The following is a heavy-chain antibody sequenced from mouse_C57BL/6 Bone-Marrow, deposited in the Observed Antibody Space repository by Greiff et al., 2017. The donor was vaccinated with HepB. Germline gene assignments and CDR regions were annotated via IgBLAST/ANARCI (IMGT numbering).Heavy chain of an antibody. D-gene: IGHD1-2*01. J-gene: IGHJ3*01. CDR2: IYPGSGST. CDR1: GYTFTSYW. CDR3: ARYGYPFAY. Sequence: QVQLQQPGAELVKPGASVKMSCKASGYTFTSYWITWVKQRPGQGLEWIGDIYPGSGSTNYNEKFKDKATLTADKSSSTAYMQLSSLTYEDSAVYYCARYGYPFAYWGQGTLVTVSA. V-gene: IGHV1-55*01.